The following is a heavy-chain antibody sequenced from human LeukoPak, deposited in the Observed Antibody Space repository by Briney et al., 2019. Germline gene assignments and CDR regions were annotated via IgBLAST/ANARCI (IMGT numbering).Heavy chain of an antibody. V-gene: IGHV4-4*02. D-gene: IGHD1-14*01. CDR3: AREILGGFNPGAY. CDR2: IHRSGST. CDR1: LDSTTSNF. Sequence: SETLSLTCTVSLDSTTSNFWSWVRQPPGKSLEWIGEIHRSGSTNYNPSLQSRVTISIDRSRNQIVLELSSVTAADTAVYYCAREILGGFNPGAYWGQGTLVTVSS. J-gene: IGHJ4*02.